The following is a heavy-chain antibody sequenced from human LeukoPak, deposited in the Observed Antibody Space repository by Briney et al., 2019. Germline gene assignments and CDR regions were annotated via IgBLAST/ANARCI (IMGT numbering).Heavy chain of an antibody. CDR2: ISPTSAYI. CDR3: ATRYCSIAACRASSYKCMDD. Sequence: GGSLRLSCAATGFTLSGHSMNWVRQAPGKGLDWVSSISPTSAYIYYQDSVKGRFTISRDDAKNSLYLEMDSLRAEDTAVYYCATRYCSIAACRASSYKCMDDWGKGTTVIVSS. J-gene: IGHJ6*04. D-gene: IGHD2-2*01. V-gene: IGHV3-21*01. CDR1: GFTLSGHS.